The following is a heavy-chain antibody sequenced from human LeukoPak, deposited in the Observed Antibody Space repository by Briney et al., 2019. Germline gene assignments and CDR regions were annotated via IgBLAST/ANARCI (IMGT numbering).Heavy chain of an antibody. CDR1: GGTFYSYA. J-gene: IGHJ3*02. D-gene: IGHD4-17*01. V-gene: IGHV1-69*13. Sequence: SVKVSCKASGGTFYSYAINWVRQAPGQRLEWMGGSVPMFGTINFAPKFQGRVTITADESTSTAYMELTSLKSEDTAVYYCARGTTVTTAVLVPNDAFDIWGQGTMVTVSS. CDR3: ARGTTVTTAVLVPNDAFDI. CDR2: SVPMFGTI.